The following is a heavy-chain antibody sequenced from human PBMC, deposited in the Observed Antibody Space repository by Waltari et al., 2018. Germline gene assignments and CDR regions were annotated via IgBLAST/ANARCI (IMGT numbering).Heavy chain of an antibody. D-gene: IGHD1-26*01. Sequence: EVQLVESGGGLVQPGRSLRLSCAASGFTFDDYAMHWVRQAPGKGLEWVSGISWNSGSIGYADSVKGRFTISRDNAKNSLYLQMNSLRAEDTALYYCAKEGSSRNKCFDPWGQGTLVTVSS. V-gene: IGHV3-9*01. CDR2: ISWNSGSI. J-gene: IGHJ5*02. CDR3: AKEGSSRNKCFDP. CDR1: GFTFDDYA.